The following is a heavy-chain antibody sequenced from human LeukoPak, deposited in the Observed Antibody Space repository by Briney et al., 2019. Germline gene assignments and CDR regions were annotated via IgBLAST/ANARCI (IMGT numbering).Heavy chain of an antibody. CDR2: ISGSGDDP. CDR1: GFTFSNYA. V-gene: IGHV3-23*01. D-gene: IGHD1-26*01. J-gene: IGHJ4*02. Sequence: PGGSLRLSCAASGFTFSNYAMNWVRQAPGKGLEWVSSISGSGDDPSYADSVKGRFTISRDNSKNTLYLQMNSLRAEDTAIYYCAQPQWELRGLTDHWGQGTPVTVSS. CDR3: AQPQWELRGLTDH.